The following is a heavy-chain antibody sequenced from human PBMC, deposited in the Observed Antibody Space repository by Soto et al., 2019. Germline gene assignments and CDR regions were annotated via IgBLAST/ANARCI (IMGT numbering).Heavy chain of an antibody. V-gene: IGHV4-39*01. D-gene: IGHD1-1*01. CDR1: GGSISSSSYY. Sequence: QLQLQESGPGLVKPSETLSLTCTVSGGSISSSSYYWGWIRQPPGKGLEWIGSIYYSGSTYYNPSLKSRVTISVDTSKNQFSLKLSSVTAADPAVYYCARHNRGTTGTTDWFDPWGQGTLVTVSS. CDR3: ARHNRGTTGTTDWFDP. CDR2: IYYSGST. J-gene: IGHJ5*02.